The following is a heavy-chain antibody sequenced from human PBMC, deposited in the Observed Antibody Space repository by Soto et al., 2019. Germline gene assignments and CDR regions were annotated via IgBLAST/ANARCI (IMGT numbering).Heavy chain of an antibody. CDR1: GYTFTSYG. J-gene: IGHJ6*02. D-gene: IGHD6-13*01. CDR2: ISAYNGNT. V-gene: IGHV1-18*04. CDR3: ARGGFSSSWYEGMDV. Sequence: SVKVSCKASGYTFTSYGISWMRQAPVQGLEWMGWISAYNGNTNYSQKLQGRVTMTTDTSTSTAYMELRSLRSDDTAVYYCARGGFSSSWYEGMDVWGQGTTVTVSS.